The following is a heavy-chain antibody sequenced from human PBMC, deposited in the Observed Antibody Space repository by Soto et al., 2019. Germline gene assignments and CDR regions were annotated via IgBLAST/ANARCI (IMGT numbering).Heavy chain of an antibody. V-gene: IGHV3-23*01. J-gene: IGHJ4*02. D-gene: IGHD3-22*01. CDR2: ISGGGDST. CDR3: TKVHDTSGYYYAPFFDY. CDR1: GFTFSSYA. Sequence: EVQLLGSGGGLVQPGGSVRLSCVASGFTFSSYAMSWVRQAPGKGLEWVSVISGGGDSTYYADSVKGRITISRDTSKNTLHLEMHSLRAEDTAIYYCTKVHDTSGYYYAPFFDYWGLGTLVTVSS.